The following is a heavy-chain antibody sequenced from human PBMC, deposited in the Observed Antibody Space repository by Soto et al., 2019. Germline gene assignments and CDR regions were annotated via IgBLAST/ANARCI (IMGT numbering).Heavy chain of an antibody. V-gene: IGHV1-69*12. CDR2: IIPVFGTP. J-gene: IGHJ4*02. Sequence: QVHLVQSGAEVKKPGSSVKVSCKASGGSFTLTWVRQAPGQGLEWMGGIIPVFGTPNYAQKFQGRVTITADASPGTAYLELSRLTSEDTAVYFCARLGLRDKSSSWIENCGQGTLLTVSS. CDR1: GGSFT. D-gene: IGHD6-6*01. CDR3: ARLGLRDKSSSWIEN.